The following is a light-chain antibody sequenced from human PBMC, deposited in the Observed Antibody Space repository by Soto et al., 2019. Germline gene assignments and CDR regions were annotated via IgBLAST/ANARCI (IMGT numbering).Light chain of an antibody. CDR1: SSDFGAYNS. Sequence: QSALTQPASVSGSPGQSITISCTGASSDFGAYNSVSWYQQHPGKAPKLMIYEVSSRPSGVSDRFSGSKSGNTASLTISGLQGEDEADYYCSSYTSSNTYVFGTGTKLTVL. J-gene: IGLJ1*01. CDR2: EVS. V-gene: IGLV2-14*01. CDR3: SSYTSSNTYV.